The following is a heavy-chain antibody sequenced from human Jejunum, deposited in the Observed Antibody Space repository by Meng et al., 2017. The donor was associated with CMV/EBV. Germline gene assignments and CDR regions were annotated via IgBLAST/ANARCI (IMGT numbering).Heavy chain of an antibody. CDR3: ARDGEGRWLQLGC. CDR2: IDYSGTT. Sequence: GDSSSSGGYFWGWVRQPPGKGLEWIGSIDYSGTTRYNPSLGSRVVISVDTSMNQLTLRLDSVTAADTAVYYCARDGEGRWLQLGCWGQGTLVTVSS. D-gene: IGHD5-24*01. J-gene: IGHJ4*02. V-gene: IGHV4-39*06. CDR1: GDSSSSGGYF.